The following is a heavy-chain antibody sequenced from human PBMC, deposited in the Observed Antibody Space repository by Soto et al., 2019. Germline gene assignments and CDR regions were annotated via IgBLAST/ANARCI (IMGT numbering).Heavy chain of an antibody. J-gene: IGHJ3*02. V-gene: IGHV1-18*04. D-gene: IGHD3-10*01. Sequence: QVQLVQSGAEVKKPGASVKVSCKASGYTFTTYGISWVRQAPGQGLEWMGWISGYNGNTNNAQKLQGRVTMTTDTSTSTAYVELRSLRSDDTAVYYCARARSGHAFDIWGQGTMVTVSS. CDR2: ISGYNGNT. CDR1: GYTFTTYG. CDR3: ARARSGHAFDI.